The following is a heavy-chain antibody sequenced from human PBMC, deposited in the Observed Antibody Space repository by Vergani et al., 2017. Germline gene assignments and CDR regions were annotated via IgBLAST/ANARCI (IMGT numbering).Heavy chain of an antibody. Sequence: QVQLVQSGAEVKKPGASVKVSCKASGYTFTSYGISWVRQAPGQGLEWMGWIRTNTGNPTYAQGFTGRFVFSLDTSVSTAYLQISSLKAEDTAVYYCARVGGWSNGPMTPDYWGQGTLVTVSS. CDR2: IRTNTGNP. J-gene: IGHJ4*02. CDR1: GYTFTSYG. V-gene: IGHV7-4-1*02. D-gene: IGHD2-8*02. CDR3: ARVGGWSNGPMTPDY.